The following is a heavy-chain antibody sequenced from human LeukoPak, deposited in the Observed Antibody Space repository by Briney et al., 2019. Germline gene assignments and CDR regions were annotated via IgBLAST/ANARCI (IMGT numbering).Heavy chain of an antibody. CDR2: IYYSGST. J-gene: IGHJ6*02. Sequence: SETLSLTCTVSGGSISSYYWSWIRQPPGKGLEWIGYIYYSGSTNYNPSLKSRVTISVDTSKNQFSLKLSSVTAADTAVYYCARDAPNYSLDVWGRGTTVTVSS. V-gene: IGHV4-59*01. CDR1: GGSISSYY. CDR3: ARDAPNYSLDV.